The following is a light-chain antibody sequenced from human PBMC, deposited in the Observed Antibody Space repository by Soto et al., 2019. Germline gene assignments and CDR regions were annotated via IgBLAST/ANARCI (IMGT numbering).Light chain of an antibody. CDR3: QQRSNWPPVT. J-gene: IGKJ4*01. V-gene: IGKV3D-20*02. Sequence: IVLTQSPGTLSLSPGERATLSCRASQSVSSSYLAWYQQKPGQAPRLLIYGASSRATGIPDRFSGSGSGTDFTLTISSLEPEDFGVYYCQQRSNWPPVTFGGGTKVDI. CDR2: GAS. CDR1: QSVSSSY.